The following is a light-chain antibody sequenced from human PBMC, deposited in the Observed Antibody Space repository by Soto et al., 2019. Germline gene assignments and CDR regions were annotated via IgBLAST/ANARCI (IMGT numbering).Light chain of an antibody. CDR1: QSVSSY. Sequence: EIVLTQSPATLCLSQAERATLSCRASQSVSSYLAWYQQKPGQAPRLLIYDASNRATGIPARFSGSGSGTDFTLTISSLEPEDFAVYHCQQRSNWHTFGQGTKLEIK. V-gene: IGKV3-11*01. CDR3: QQRSNWHT. CDR2: DAS. J-gene: IGKJ2*01.